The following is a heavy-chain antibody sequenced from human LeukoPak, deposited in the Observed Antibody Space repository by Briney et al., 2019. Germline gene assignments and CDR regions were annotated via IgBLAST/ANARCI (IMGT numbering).Heavy chain of an antibody. J-gene: IGHJ3*02. CDR2: ISDSGGST. V-gene: IGHV3-23*01. Sequence: GGSLRLSCAASGFTFSSYAMSWVRQAPGKGLEWVSAISDSGGSTYYADSVKGRFTISRDNSKNTLYLQMNSLRAEDTAVYYCAKIPISMIVVVITPRDDAFDIWGQGTMVTVSS. D-gene: IGHD3-22*01. CDR3: AKIPISMIVVVITPRDDAFDI. CDR1: GFTFSSYA.